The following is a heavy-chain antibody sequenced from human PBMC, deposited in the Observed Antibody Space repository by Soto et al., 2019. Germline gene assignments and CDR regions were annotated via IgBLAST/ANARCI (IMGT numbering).Heavy chain of an antibody. CDR1: GFTFRTFA. CDR3: AKVYGQYRYYGLDV. V-gene: IGHV3-30*18. D-gene: IGHD3-16*01. CDR2: ISYDGIKG. J-gene: IGHJ6*02. Sequence: QVHLVESGGGVVQPGRSLRLSCAASGFTFRTFAMHWVRQAPGKGPEWVAVISYDGIKGYYGDSVKGRFTVSRDNSKNTLYLQMNSLRPEDTAVYFCAKVYGQYRYYGLDVWGQGTTVSVSS.